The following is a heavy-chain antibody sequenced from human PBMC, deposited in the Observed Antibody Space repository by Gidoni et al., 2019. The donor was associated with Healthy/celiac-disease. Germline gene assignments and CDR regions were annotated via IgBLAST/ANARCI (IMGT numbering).Heavy chain of an antibody. CDR3: ARAIPDSSGYYGHFDY. CDR2: IIPCLGIA. Sequence: QVQLVQSGAEVKKPGSSVKVSCKSSGGTFSSYAISWVRQAPGQGLEWMGRIIPCLGIANHAQKFQGRVTITADKSTSTAYMELSSLRSEDTAVYYCARAIPDSSGYYGHFDYWGQGTLVTVSS. D-gene: IGHD3-22*01. J-gene: IGHJ4*02. V-gene: IGHV1-69*04. CDR1: GGTFSSYA.